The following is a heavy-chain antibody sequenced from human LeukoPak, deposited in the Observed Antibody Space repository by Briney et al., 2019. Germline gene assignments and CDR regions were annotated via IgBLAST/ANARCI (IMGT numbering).Heavy chain of an antibody. CDR3: AKDYAIVQEVMRLLDP. V-gene: IGHV3-30*02. CDR2: VRYDGSNK. J-gene: IGHJ5*02. Sequence: GGSLRLSCAASGFTFSSYGMHWVRQAPGKGLEWVAFVRYDGSNKYYADSVKGRFTISRDNSKNTLYLQMNSLRAEDTAVYYCAKDYAIVQEVMRLLDPWGQGTLVTVSS. D-gene: IGHD3-10*01. CDR1: GFTFSSYG.